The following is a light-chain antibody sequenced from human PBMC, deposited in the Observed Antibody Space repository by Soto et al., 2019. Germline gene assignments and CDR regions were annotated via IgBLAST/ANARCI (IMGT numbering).Light chain of an antibody. V-gene: IGKV1-17*03. Sequence: IQLTQSTSPGPASVGARTTVAFRSSQGINNYLAWFQQKPGKAPKRLIYAASTLQTGVPSRFSGSGSGTEFTLTIISLQPEDFATYYCLQHNTSPLTFGGGTKVDIK. CDR2: AAS. CDR1: QGINNY. J-gene: IGKJ4*01. CDR3: LQHNTSPLT.